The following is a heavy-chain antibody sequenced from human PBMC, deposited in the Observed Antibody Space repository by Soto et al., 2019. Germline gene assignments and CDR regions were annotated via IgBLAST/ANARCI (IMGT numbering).Heavy chain of an antibody. CDR2: IIPMLGMA. J-gene: IGHJ4*02. Sequence: QVQLVQSGAEVKKPGSSVKVSCTASGDTFSRYSLSWVRQAPGQEPEWMGRIIPMLGMADYAQKFQGRVSITADKSTSTVYMFLSSLRSEDTAVYYCATSYGSGSAHFDYWGQGSLVTVSS. V-gene: IGHV1-69*02. D-gene: IGHD3-10*01. CDR1: GDTFSRYS. CDR3: ATSYGSGSAHFDY.